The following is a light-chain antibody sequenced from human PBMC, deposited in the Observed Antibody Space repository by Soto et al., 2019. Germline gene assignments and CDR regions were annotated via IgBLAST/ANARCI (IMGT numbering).Light chain of an antibody. CDR3: QQANTFALT. V-gene: IGKV1-12*01. J-gene: IGKJ4*01. CDR1: QGISSY. Sequence: DIQLTQSPSSLSASVGDRVTITCRVSQGISSYLNWYRQKPGTAPKLLIYSASSLYTGVPSRFSSSGYGTDFTLTIISLQPEDFATYYCQQANTFALTFGGGTKVDIK. CDR2: SAS.